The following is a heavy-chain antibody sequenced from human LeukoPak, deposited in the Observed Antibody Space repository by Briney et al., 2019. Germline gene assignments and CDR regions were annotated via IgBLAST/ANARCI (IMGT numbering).Heavy chain of an antibody. V-gene: IGHV3-74*01. CDR1: GFTFNNAW. CDR2: INTDGSST. D-gene: IGHD3-16*01. J-gene: IGHJ4*02. Sequence: PGGSLRLSCAASGFTFNNAWMSWVRQAPGKGLVWVSHINTDGSSTNYADSVKGRFTISRDNAKNTLYLQMNSLRAEDTAVYYCARDPGAYFDYWGQGTLVTVSS. CDR3: ARDPGAYFDY.